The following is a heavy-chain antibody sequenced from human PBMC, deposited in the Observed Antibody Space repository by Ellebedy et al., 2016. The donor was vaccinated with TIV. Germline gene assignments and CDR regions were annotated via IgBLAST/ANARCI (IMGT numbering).Heavy chain of an antibody. CDR2: IIPMYGKA. CDR1: GGTFRSYS. D-gene: IGHD3-22*01. J-gene: IGHJ4*02. Sequence: AASVKVSCKASGGTFRSYSLSWVRQAPGHGLEWMGGIIPMYGKANYEQKFQGRVTMTEETSTHTAYMELSGLRSEDTAMYFCASDQGRFGAYYYDSSGYYFDSWGQGTLVTVSS. V-gene: IGHV1-69*06. CDR3: ASDQGRFGAYYYDSSGYYFDS.